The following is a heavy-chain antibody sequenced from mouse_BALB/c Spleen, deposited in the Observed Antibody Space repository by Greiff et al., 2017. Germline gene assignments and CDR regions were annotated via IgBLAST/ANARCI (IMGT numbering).Heavy chain of an antibody. CDR2: ISSCGSYT. J-gene: IGHJ4*01. Sequence: EVQLVESGGGLVKPGGSLKLSCAASGFTFSSYSMSWVRQSPGKRLEWVAEISSCGSYTYYPDTVTGRFTISRDNAKNTLYLEMSSLRSEDTAMYYCARVDYDVMADWGQGTSVTVSA. V-gene: IGHV5-9-4*01. CDR1: GFTFSSYS. CDR3: ARVDYDVMAD.